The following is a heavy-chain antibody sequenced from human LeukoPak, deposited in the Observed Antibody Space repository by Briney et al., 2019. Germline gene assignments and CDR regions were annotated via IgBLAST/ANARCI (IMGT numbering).Heavy chain of an antibody. J-gene: IGHJ3*02. D-gene: IGHD6-13*01. Sequence: SQTLSLTCTVSGGSISSGSYYWSWIRQPAGKGLEWIGRIYTSGSTNYNPSLKSRVTISVDTSKNQFSLKLSSVTAADTAVYYCARLGNIAAAGRDAFDIWGQGTMVTVSS. CDR3: ARLGNIAAAGRDAFDI. V-gene: IGHV4-61*02. CDR1: GGSISSGSYY. CDR2: IYTSGST.